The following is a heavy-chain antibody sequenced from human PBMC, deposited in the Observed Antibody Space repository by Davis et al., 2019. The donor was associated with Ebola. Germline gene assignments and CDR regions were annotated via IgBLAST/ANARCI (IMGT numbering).Heavy chain of an antibody. Sequence: GESLKISCAASGFTFSNYGIHWVRQAPGKGLEWVAFIRYDGAKRYYGDSVKGRFTISRDNSKNTLYLQMNSLRAEDTAVYYCAKGAYWGQGTLVTVSS. CDR1: GFTFSNYG. CDR2: IRYDGAKR. D-gene: IGHD3-16*01. J-gene: IGHJ4*02. CDR3: AKGAY. V-gene: IGHV3-30*02.